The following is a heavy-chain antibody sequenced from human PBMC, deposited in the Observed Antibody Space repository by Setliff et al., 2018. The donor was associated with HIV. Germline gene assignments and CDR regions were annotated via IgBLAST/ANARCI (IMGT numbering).Heavy chain of an antibody. CDR2: ISFDGSNK. J-gene: IGHJ3*01. D-gene: IGHD6-13*01. CDR1: EFTLSAYA. Sequence: PGGSLRLSCAVSEFTLSAYAMHWVRQAPGEGLEWVAVISFDGSNKYYAHSVKGRFTISRDISKNSVYLQMNSLRADDTAVYYCARGRMGYSSSWYAGGNVWGQVTMVTVSS. V-gene: IGHV3-30*04. CDR3: ARGRMGYSSSWYAGGNV.